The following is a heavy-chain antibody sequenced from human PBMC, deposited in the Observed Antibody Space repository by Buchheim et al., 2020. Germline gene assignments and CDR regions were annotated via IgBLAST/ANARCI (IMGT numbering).Heavy chain of an antibody. Sequence: QVQLQQWGAGLLKPSATLSLTCGVSGGSFSGFYWSWIRQSPGKGLEWIGEINHNGGTNYNPSLKSRVTLSVDTSKKQFSLKLTSVTAADTAVYFCARRPTARPYYYYYYMDVWGKGTT. J-gene: IGHJ6*03. CDR1: GGSFSGFY. CDR2: INHNGGT. CDR3: ARRPTARPYYYYYYMDV. D-gene: IGHD2-2*01. V-gene: IGHV4-34*01.